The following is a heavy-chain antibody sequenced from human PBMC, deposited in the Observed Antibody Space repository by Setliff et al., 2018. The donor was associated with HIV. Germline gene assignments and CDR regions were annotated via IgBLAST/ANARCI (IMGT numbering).Heavy chain of an antibody. CDR3: ARGRGSY. CDR1: GGSISSSNW. V-gene: IGHV4-4*02. D-gene: IGHD1-26*01. CDR2: IHHSGST. J-gene: IGHJ4*02. Sequence: PSETLSLTCAVSGGSISSSNWWSWVRQAPGEGLEWIGEIHHSGSTNYKPSLKSRVTISVDTSKNQFSLKLSSVTAADTAVYYCARGRGSYWGQGTLVTVSS.